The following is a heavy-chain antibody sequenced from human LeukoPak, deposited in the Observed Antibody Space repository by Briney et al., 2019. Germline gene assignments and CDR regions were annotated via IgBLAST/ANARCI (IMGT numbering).Heavy chain of an antibody. Sequence: SETLSLTCTVSGGSISSYYWSWIRQPAGKGLEWIGRIYTSGSTNYNPSLKSRVTMSVDTSKNQFSLKLSSVTAADTAVYYCARGGRIIAASSLDSWGQGTLVTVSS. D-gene: IGHD6-13*01. CDR1: GGSISSYY. CDR3: ARGGRIIAASSLDS. J-gene: IGHJ4*02. CDR2: IYTSGST. V-gene: IGHV4-4*07.